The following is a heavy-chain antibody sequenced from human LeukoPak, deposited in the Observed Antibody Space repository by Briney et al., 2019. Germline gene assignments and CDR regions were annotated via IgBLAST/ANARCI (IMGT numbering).Heavy chain of an antibody. J-gene: IGHJ4*02. D-gene: IGHD3-3*01. CDR1: GYTFTSYY. V-gene: IGHV1-46*01. CDR3: ARATQGYYYYFDY. Sequence: ASVTVSFKASGYTFTSYYMHWVRQAPGQGLEWMGIINPSGGSTSYAQKFQGRVTMTRDTSTSTVYMELSSLRSEDTAVYYCARATQGYYYYFDYWGQGTLVTVSS. CDR2: INPSGGST.